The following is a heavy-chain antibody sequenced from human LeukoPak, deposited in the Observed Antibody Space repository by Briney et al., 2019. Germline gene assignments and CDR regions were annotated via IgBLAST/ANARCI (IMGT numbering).Heavy chain of an antibody. CDR3: AKDRVGATLYFDY. D-gene: IGHD1-26*01. V-gene: IGHV1-2*02. J-gene: IGHJ4*02. CDR1: EYTFTGYY. CDR2: INPNSGGT. Sequence: ASVKVSCKASEYTFTGYYMHWVRQAPGQGLEWMGWINPNSGGTNYAQKFQGRVTMTRDTSISTAYMELSRLRSDDTAVYYCAKDRVGATLYFDYWGQGTLVTVSS.